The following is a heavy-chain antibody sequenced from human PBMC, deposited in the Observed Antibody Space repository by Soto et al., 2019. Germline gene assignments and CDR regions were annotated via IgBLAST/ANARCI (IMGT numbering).Heavy chain of an antibody. Sequence: ASVKVSCKASGYTFTSYGISWVRQAPGQGLEWMGWISAYNGHTNYAQKLQGRVTMTTDTFTSTAYMELRSLRSDDTAVYYCARDLTAGPYDYWGQGTLVTVSS. D-gene: IGHD6-19*01. CDR3: ARDLTAGPYDY. J-gene: IGHJ4*02. CDR1: GYTFTSYG. V-gene: IGHV1-18*01. CDR2: ISAYNGHT.